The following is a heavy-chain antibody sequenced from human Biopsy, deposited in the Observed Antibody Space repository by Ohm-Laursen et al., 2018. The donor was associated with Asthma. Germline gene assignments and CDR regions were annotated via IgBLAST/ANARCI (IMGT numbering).Heavy chain of an antibody. Sequence: SSLSLSCSASGFSFSNFAIHWVRQAPGKGLEWVGVISKDASTQDYADSVKGRFTMARDNSKNTLDLQMNSLREEDTAVYYCVRDGTDDAFDIWGQGTVVSVSS. D-gene: IGHD1-1*01. CDR1: GFSFSNFA. J-gene: IGHJ3*02. V-gene: IGHV3-30*01. CDR3: VRDGTDDAFDI. CDR2: ISKDASTQ.